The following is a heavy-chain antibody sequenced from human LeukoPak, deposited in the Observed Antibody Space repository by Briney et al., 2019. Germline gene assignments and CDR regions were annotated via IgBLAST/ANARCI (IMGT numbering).Heavy chain of an antibody. CDR3: ARPRVRGIIIRGFDY. CDR1: AGSISSSNYY. CDR2: IYYSGRT. Sequence: PSETLSLTCTVSAGSISSSNYYWGWIRQPPGKGLEWIGSIYYSGRTYYNPSLKSRVTISVDTSKKQFSLKLSSVTAADTAVYYCARPRVRGIIIRGFDYWGQGTLVTVSS. V-gene: IGHV4-39*01. D-gene: IGHD3-10*01. J-gene: IGHJ4*02.